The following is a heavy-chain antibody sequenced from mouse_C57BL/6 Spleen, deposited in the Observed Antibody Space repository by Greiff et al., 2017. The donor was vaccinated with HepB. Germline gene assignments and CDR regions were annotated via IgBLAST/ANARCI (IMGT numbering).Heavy chain of an antibody. CDR2: IHPNSGST. Sequence: VQLQQPGAELVKPGASVKLSCKASGYTFTSYWMHWVKQRPGQGLEWIGMIHPNSGSTNYNEKFKSKATLTVDKSSSTAYMQLSSLTSEDSAVYYCARSGVYYSNYEGGMDYWGQGTSVTVSS. V-gene: IGHV1-64*01. CDR3: ARSGVYYSNYEGGMDY. CDR1: GYTFTSYW. J-gene: IGHJ4*01. D-gene: IGHD2-5*01.